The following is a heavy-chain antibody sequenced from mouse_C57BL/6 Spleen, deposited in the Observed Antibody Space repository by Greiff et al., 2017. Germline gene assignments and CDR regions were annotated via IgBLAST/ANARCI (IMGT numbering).Heavy chain of an antibody. Sequence: QVQLQQPGAELVKPGASVKMSCKASGYTFTSYWITWVKQRPGQGLEWIGDIYPGSGSTSYNEKFKSKATLTVDTSSSTAYMQLSSLTSEDSAVYYCASAVVATPYYYAMDYWGQGTSVTVSS. J-gene: IGHJ4*01. CDR3: ASAVVATPYYYAMDY. CDR2: IYPGSGST. D-gene: IGHD1-1*01. CDR1: GYTFTSYW. V-gene: IGHV1-55*01.